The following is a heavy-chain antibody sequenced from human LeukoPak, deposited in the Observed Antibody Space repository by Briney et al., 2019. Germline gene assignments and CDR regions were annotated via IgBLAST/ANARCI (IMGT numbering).Heavy chain of an antibody. V-gene: IGHV1-46*01. CDR2: IHPGSGST. D-gene: IGHD3-3*01. CDR3: ATTYGSGPH. J-gene: IGHJ4*02. Sequence: ASVKVSCKASGYTFTSHHMHLVRQAPGQGLEWMGMIHPGSGSTTYAQKFQGRVTMTKDTSTSTVYMELSSLRSEDTAVYYGATTYGSGPHWGQGTLVTVSS. CDR1: GYTFTSHH.